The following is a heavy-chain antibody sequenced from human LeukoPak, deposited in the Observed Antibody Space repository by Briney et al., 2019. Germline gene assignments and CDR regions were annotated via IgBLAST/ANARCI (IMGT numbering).Heavy chain of an antibody. J-gene: IGHJ4*02. CDR1: GFTFSSYA. V-gene: IGHV3-30*04. CDR2: ISYDGSNK. Sequence: GRSLRLSCAASGFTFSSYAMHWVRQAPGKGLEWVAVISYDGSNKYYADSVKGRFTISRDNSKNTLYLQMNSLRAEDTAVYYCANGDGSDSLGAGPFDYWGQGTLVTVSS. CDR3: ANGDGSDSLGAGPFDY. D-gene: IGHD5-24*01.